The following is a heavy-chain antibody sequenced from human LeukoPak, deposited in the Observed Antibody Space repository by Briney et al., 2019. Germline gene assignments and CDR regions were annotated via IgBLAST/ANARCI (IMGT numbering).Heavy chain of an antibody. CDR1: GFTFSSYA. CDR2: ISYDGSNK. D-gene: IGHD6-13*01. CDR3: ARRKIAAAGYYYYGMDV. Sequence: GGSLRLSCAASGFTFSSYAMHWVRQAPGKGLEWVAVISYDGSNKYYADSVKGRFTISRDNSKNTLYLQMNSLRAEDTAVYYCARRKIAAAGYYYYGMDVWGQGTTVTVSS. V-gene: IGHV3-30-3*01. J-gene: IGHJ6*02.